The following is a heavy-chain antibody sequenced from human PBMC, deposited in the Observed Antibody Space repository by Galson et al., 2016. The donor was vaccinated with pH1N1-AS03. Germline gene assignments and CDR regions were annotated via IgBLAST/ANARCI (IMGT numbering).Heavy chain of an antibody. CDR2: IYYSGST. J-gene: IGHJ5*02. V-gene: IGHV4-39*01. CDR3: ARHLYGAYVGWFDP. Sequence: LSLTCTVSGGSISTSSYYWGWIRQPPGKGLEWIGSIYYSGSTYYNPSLKSRVTISVDTSKNQFSLKLSSLTAADTAVYYCARHLYGAYVGWFDPWGQGTLVTVSS. D-gene: IGHD4-17*01. CDR1: GGSISTSSYY.